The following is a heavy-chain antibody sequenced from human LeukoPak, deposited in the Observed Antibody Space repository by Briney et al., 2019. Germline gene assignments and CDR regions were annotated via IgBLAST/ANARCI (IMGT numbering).Heavy chain of an antibody. Sequence: GGSLRLSCAASGFTFSTYAMSWVRQAPGKGLEWVSVISGSGGSTYYADSVKGRFTISRDNSKNTLHLQMKSLRAEDTAVYYCAKMSNYYNSLGYYAFDIWGQGTMVTVSS. CDR1: GFTFSTYA. CDR2: ISGSGGST. CDR3: AKMSNYYNSLGYYAFDI. D-gene: IGHD3-22*01. V-gene: IGHV3-23*01. J-gene: IGHJ3*02.